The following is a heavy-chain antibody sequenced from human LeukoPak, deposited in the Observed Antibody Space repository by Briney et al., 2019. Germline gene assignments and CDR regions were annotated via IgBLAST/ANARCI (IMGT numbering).Heavy chain of an antibody. CDR2: IYYSGST. Sequence: PSETLSLTCTVSGGSISSYYWSWIRQPPGKGLEWIGYIYYSGSTNYNPSLKSRVTISVDTSKNQFSLKLSSVTAADTAVYYCARDPLGAKDVGFDYWGQGTLVTVSS. D-gene: IGHD1-26*01. CDR1: GGSISSYY. CDR3: ARDPLGAKDVGFDY. V-gene: IGHV4-59*12. J-gene: IGHJ4*02.